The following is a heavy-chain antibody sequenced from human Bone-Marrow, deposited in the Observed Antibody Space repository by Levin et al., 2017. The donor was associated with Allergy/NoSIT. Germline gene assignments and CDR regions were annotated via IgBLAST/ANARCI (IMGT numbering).Heavy chain of an antibody. CDR2: INRDGSKN. V-gene: IGHV3-7*01. D-gene: IGHD2-21*02. CDR3: ARDVSPYCGGDCYLDAFDM. J-gene: IGHJ3*02. Sequence: SCAASGFTFSTYWMTWVRQAPGRGLEWVANINRDGSKNHYVDSVKGRFTISRDNAKNSLYLQMNSLGAEDTAVYYCARDVSPYCGGDCYLDAFDMWGQGTMVTVSS. CDR1: GFTFSTYW.